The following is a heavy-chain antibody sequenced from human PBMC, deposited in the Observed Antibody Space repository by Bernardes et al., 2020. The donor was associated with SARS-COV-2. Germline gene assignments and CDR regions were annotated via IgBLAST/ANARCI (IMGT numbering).Heavy chain of an antibody. D-gene: IGHD4-17*01. J-gene: IGHJ4*02. CDR3: ARHGGYGDYAGFFDY. Sequence: SEPLSLTCSVSGGSISRTTFYWGWLLQPPGRGLEWIGSIFYSGTSYYNPSLNSRVTISVDTSKNQFSLRLSSVTAADTAVYYCARHGGYGDYAGFFDYWGQGSLVTVSS. CDR2: IFYSGTS. V-gene: IGHV4-39*01. CDR1: GGSISRTTFY.